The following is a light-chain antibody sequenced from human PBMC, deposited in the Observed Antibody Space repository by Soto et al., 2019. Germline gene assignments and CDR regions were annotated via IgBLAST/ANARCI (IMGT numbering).Light chain of an antibody. CDR3: SSIVSSNTWV. CDR2: EVT. J-gene: IGLJ3*02. Sequence: QSALTQPPSASGSPGQSVTISCTGTSSDVGAYNYVSWYQQHAGKAPKLVIYEVTKRPSGVPDRFSGSKSANTASLTVSGLQAEDEADYYCSSIVSSNTWVFGGGTKVAVL. V-gene: IGLV2-8*01. CDR1: SSDVGAYNY.